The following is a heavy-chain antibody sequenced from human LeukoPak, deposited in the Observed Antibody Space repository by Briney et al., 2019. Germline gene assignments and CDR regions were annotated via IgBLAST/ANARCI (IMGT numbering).Heavy chain of an antibody. CDR2: IYTSGST. D-gene: IGHD3-22*01. CDR1: GGSISSYY. V-gene: IGHV4-4*07. J-gene: IGHJ4*02. Sequence: TSETLSLTCTVSGGSISSYYWSWIRQPAGKGLEWIGRIYTSGSTNYNPSLKSRVTMPVDTSKNQFSLKLSSVTAADTAVYYCARGENAGYDSSGYYFDYWGQGTLVTVSS. CDR3: ARGENAGYDSSGYYFDY.